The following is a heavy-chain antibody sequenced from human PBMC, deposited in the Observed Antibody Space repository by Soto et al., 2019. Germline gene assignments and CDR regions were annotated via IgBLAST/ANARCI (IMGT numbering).Heavy chain of an antibody. CDR3: ARDQGVSSRWYDYCCYHMDV. CDR1: GGTFSSYT. Sequence: SVKVSCKASGGTFSSYTISWVLQAPGQGLEWMGRIIPILGIANYAQKFQGRVTITADKSTSTAYMELSSLRSEDTAVYYCARDQGVSSRWYDYCCYHMDVWGKGTTVTVSS. D-gene: IGHD6-13*01. CDR2: IIPILGIA. J-gene: IGHJ6*03. V-gene: IGHV1-69*04.